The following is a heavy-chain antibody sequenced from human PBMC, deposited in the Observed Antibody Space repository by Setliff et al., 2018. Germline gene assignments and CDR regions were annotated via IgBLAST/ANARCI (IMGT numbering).Heavy chain of an antibody. Sequence: GGSLRLSCAASGFTFSSYWMSWVRQAPGKGLEWVANIKQDGSEKYYVDSVKGRFTMSRDNAKNSLYLQMNSLRAEDAAVYYCARDSRARITIFGVVTNWFDPWDQGTLVTVSS. J-gene: IGHJ5*02. CDR3: ARDSRARITIFGVVTNWFDP. V-gene: IGHV3-7*01. D-gene: IGHD3-3*01. CDR1: GFTFSSYW. CDR2: IKQDGSEK.